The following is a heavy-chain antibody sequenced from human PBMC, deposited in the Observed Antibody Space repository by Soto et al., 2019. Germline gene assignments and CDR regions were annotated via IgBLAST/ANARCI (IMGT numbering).Heavy chain of an antibody. CDR2: ISGSGGST. J-gene: IGHJ4*02. V-gene: IGHV3-23*01. D-gene: IGHD3-22*01. CDR3: AKSLGTYYYDSSGYYFDY. Sequence: GGSLRLSCAASGFTFSSYAMSWVRQAPGKGLEWVSAISGSGGSTYYADSVKGRFTISRDNSKNTLYLQMNSLRAEDTAVYYCAKSLGTYYYDSSGYYFDYWGQGTLVTVSS. CDR1: GFTFSSYA.